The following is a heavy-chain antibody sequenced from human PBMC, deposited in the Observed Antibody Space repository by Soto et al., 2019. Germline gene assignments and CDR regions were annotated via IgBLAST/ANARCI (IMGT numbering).Heavy chain of an antibody. J-gene: IGHJ4*02. V-gene: IGHV4-59*01. CDR1: GGSINSYY. D-gene: IGHD3-22*01. CDR2: IYYSGGT. Sequence: SETLSLTCTVSGGSINSYYWSWIRQPPGKGLEWLGYIYYSGGTNYNPSLKSRVTISVDTSKNQFSLKLRSVTAADTAVYCCARHYDSSGYYSSSFDYWGQGTLVTVSS. CDR3: ARHYDSSGYYSSSFDY.